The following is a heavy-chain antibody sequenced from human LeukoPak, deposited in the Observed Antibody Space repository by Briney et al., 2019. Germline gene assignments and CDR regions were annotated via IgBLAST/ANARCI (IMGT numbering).Heavy chain of an antibody. V-gene: IGHV3-20*04. CDR2: INWSGGST. D-gene: IGHD3-22*01. CDR3: ARASHYSDSSDYPDY. CDR1: GFTFDDYG. J-gene: IGHJ4*02. Sequence: GGSLRLSCAASGFTFDDYGMSWVRQAPGKGLEWVSGINWSGGSTGCADSVKGRFTISRDNAKNSLYLQMSSLRAEDTALYYCARASHYSDSSDYPDYWGQGTLVTVSS.